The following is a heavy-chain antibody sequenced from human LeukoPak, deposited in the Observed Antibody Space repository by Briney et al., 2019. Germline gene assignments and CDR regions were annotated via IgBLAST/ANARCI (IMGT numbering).Heavy chain of an antibody. Sequence: PGGSLRLSCAASGFNFSNYWMNWVRQAPGKGLEWVANIKTDGSETYYVDSVKGRFTISRDNAKNSVYLQMNSLRAEDTAIYYCARTGKFDSWGQGTLVTVS. CDR3: ARTGKFDS. CDR2: IKTDGSET. J-gene: IGHJ5*01. V-gene: IGHV3-7*05. CDR1: GFNFSNYW.